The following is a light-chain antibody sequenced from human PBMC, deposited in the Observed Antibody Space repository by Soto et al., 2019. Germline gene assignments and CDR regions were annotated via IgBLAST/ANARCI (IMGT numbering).Light chain of an antibody. V-gene: IGKV1-5*01. J-gene: IGKJ1*01. CDR2: DAS. CDR1: QSISTW. CDR3: QHYYNYPWT. Sequence: DIQMTQSPSSPSASVGDRVSITCRASQSISTWLAWYQQQPGGAPRLLIYDASSLQSGVPSRFSGNGSGTEFTLTISSLQPDDFSSYYCQHYYNYPWTFGQGTKVDIK.